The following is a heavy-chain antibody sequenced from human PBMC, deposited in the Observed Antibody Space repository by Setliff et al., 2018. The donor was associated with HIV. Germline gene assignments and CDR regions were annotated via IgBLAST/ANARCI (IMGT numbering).Heavy chain of an antibody. D-gene: IGHD3-10*01. J-gene: IGHJ6*01. V-gene: IGHV4-38-2*02. Sequence: SETLSLTCTVSGYSISSGYYWGWIRLPPGKGLEWIGYIYYSGSTNYNPSLKSRVTISVDTSKNQFSLKLSSVTAADTAVYYCARDNSYYYGSGSHYWYGMDVWGQGTTVTVSS. CDR2: IYYSGST. CDR1: GYSISSGYY. CDR3: ARDNSYYYGSGSHYWYGMDV.